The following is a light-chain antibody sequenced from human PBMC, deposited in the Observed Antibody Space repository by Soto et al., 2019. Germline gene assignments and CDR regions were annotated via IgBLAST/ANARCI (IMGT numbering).Light chain of an antibody. V-gene: IGKV3-15*01. Sequence: ETVMTQSPATLSVSPGERATLSCRASQSISTNLAWYQQKPGQAPRLLIYATSTRATGIPARFSGSGSGTEFTLPISSLQSEDFSVYYCQQYNNWPLTFGGGTRVEIK. J-gene: IGKJ4*01. CDR3: QQYNNWPLT. CDR2: ATS. CDR1: QSISTN.